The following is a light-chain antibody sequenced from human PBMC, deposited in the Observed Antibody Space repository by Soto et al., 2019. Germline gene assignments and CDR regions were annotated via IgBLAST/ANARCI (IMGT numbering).Light chain of an antibody. CDR1: QTVRSSY. J-gene: IGKJ1*01. CDR3: QQYGTSPVT. Sequence: EIVLTQSPGTLSLSPGERATLSCRASQTVRSSYLAWYQQKPGQAPRLLIYGASSRATGISDRFSGSGSVTDFTLTISRLESEDFAMYYCQQYGTSPVTFGQGTKVEIK. CDR2: GAS. V-gene: IGKV3-20*01.